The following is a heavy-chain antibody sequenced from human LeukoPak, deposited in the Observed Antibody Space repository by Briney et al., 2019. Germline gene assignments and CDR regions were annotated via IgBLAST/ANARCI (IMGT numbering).Heavy chain of an antibody. Sequence: PSETLSLTCAVYGGSFSGYYWSWIRQPPGKGLEWIGEINHSGSTNYNPSLKSRVTISVDTSKNQFSLKLSSVTAADTAVYYCARQYYYGSGSQQDVWGQGTTVTVSS. J-gene: IGHJ6*02. V-gene: IGHV4-34*01. CDR3: ARQYYYGSGSQQDV. CDR1: GGSFSGYY. CDR2: INHSGST. D-gene: IGHD3-10*01.